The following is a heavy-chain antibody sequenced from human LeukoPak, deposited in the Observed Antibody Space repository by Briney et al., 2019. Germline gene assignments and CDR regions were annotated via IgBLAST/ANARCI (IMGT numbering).Heavy chain of an antibody. CDR1: GGSFSGYY. CDR3: ARKSRGWYGGYSDY. Sequence: SETLSLTCAVYGGSFSGYYWSWIRQPPGKGLEWIGEINHSGSTNYNPSLKSRVTISVDTSKNQFSLKLSSVTAADTAVYYCARKSRGWYGGYSDYWGQGTLVTVSS. J-gene: IGHJ4*02. V-gene: IGHV4-34*01. CDR2: INHSGST. D-gene: IGHD6-19*01.